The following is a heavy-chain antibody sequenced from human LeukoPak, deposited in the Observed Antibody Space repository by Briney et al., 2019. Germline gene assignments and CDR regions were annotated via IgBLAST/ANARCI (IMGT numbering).Heavy chain of an antibody. CDR1: GFTFSDYW. J-gene: IGHJ4*02. Sequence: GGSLRLSCSASGFTFSDYWMMWVRQAPGKGLEWVAVISYDGSNKYYADSVKGRFTISRDNSKNTLYLQMNSLRAEDTAVYYCARDHRPRYYDSSGFNPFDHWGQGTLVTVSS. CDR3: ARDHRPRYYDSSGFNPFDH. CDR2: ISYDGSNK. V-gene: IGHV3-30*03. D-gene: IGHD3-22*01.